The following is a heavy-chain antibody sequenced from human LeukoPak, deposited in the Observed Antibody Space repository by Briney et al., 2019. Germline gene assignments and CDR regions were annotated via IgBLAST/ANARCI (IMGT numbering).Heavy chain of an antibody. CDR3: ARGPYDFWSGSTDY. CDR1: GFTFSSYA. V-gene: IGHV3-23*01. CDR2: ISGSGGST. J-gene: IGHJ4*02. Sequence: PGGSLRLSCAASGFTFSSYAMSWVRQAPGKGLEWVSAISGSGGSTYYADSVKGRFTISRDNSKNTLYLQMNSLRAEDTAVYYCARGPYDFWSGSTDYWGQGTLVTVSS. D-gene: IGHD3-3*01.